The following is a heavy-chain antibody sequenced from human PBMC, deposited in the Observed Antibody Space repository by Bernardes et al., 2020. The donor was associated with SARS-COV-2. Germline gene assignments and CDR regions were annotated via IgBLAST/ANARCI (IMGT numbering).Heavy chain of an antibody. CDR1: GYTFTGYY. D-gene: IGHD4-17*01. V-gene: IGHV1-2*06. CDR2: INPNSGGT. Sequence: ASVKVSCKASGYTFTGYYMHWVRQAPGQGLEWMGRINPNSGGTNYAQKFQGRVTMTRDTSISTAYMELSRLRSDDTAVYYCARLGTVTTYYFDYWGQGTLVTVSS. CDR3: ARLGTVTTYYFDY. J-gene: IGHJ4*02.